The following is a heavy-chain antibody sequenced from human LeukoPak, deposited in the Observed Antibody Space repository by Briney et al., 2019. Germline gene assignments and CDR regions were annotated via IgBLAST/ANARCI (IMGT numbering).Heavy chain of an antibody. V-gene: IGHV3-7*01. CDR2: IKQDGSEK. CDR1: GFTFSSYW. CDR3: SRVIPPQDY. Sequence: GGSLRLSCAASGFTFSSYWMSWVRQTPGKGLEWVANIKQDGSEKYYVDSVKGRFTISRDNAKNSLYLQMNSLRAEDTAVYYCSRVIPPQDYWGQGTLVTVSP. J-gene: IGHJ4*02.